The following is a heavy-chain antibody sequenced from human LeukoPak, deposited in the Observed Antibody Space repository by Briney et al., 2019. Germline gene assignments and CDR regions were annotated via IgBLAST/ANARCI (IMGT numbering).Heavy chain of an antibody. CDR1: GLIFSSYW. D-gene: IGHD1-26*01. Sequence: GGSLRLSCAASGLIFSSYWMSWVRQAPGKGLEWVANIKKDGGEKYYVDSVKGRFTISRDNAKNSLYLQMNSLRADDTAVYHCARQETSSYNGAFDIWGQGTMVTVSS. J-gene: IGHJ3*02. V-gene: IGHV3-7*01. CDR3: ARQETSSYNGAFDI. CDR2: IKKDGGEK.